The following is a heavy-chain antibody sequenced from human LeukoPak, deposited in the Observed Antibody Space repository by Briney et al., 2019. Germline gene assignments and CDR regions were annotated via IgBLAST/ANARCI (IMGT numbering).Heavy chain of an antibody. CDR2: IIPIFGTT. Sequence: ASVKVSCTASGGTFSSYAISWVRQAPGQGLEWMGGIIPIFGTTNYAQKFQGRVTITADKSTSTAYMELSSLRSEDTAVYYCARGLPGYYDSSGYYFDYWGQGTLVTVSS. CDR3: ARGLPGYYDSSGYYFDY. CDR1: GGTFSSYA. D-gene: IGHD3-22*01. V-gene: IGHV1-69*06. J-gene: IGHJ4*02.